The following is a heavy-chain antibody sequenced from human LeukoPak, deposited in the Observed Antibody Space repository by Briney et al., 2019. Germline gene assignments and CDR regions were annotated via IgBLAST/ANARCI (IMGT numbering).Heavy chain of an antibody. J-gene: IGHJ4*02. CDR3: ARHRGYTYGAYDY. CDR1: GFTFSSYA. Sequence: PGGSLRLSCAASGFTFSSYAMSWVRQAPGKGLEWVSAISGSGGSTYYADSVKGRFTISRDNSKNTLYLQMNSLRVEDTAVYYCARHRGYTYGAYDYWGQGTLVTVSS. CDR2: ISGSGGST. D-gene: IGHD5-18*01. V-gene: IGHV3-23*01.